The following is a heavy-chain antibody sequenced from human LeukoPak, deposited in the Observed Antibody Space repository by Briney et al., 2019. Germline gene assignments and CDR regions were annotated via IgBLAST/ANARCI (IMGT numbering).Heavy chain of an antibody. J-gene: IGHJ4*02. V-gene: IGHV3-30-3*01. CDR3: ARAAWDYYDSSGYYYDY. Sequence: GGSLRLSCAASGFTFSSYAMHWVRQAPGKGLEWVAVISYDGSNKYYADSVKGRFTISRDNSKNTLYLQMNSLRAEDTAVCYCARAAWDYYDSSGYYYDYWGQGTLVTVSS. CDR1: GFTFSSYA. D-gene: IGHD3-22*01. CDR2: ISYDGSNK.